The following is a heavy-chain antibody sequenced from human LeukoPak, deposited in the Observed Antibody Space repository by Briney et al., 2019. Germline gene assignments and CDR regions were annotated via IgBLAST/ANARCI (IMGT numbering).Heavy chain of an antibody. D-gene: IGHD5-18*01. V-gene: IGHV3-23*01. J-gene: IGHJ5*02. CDR3: TTVGIQLWS. Sequence: PGGTLRLSCAASGFTFSSYGMSWVRQAPGKGLEWISAISGSGGSTYYADSVKGRFTISRDNSNNTLYLQMNSLKTEDTAVYYCTTVGIQLWSWGQGTLVTVSS. CDR2: ISGSGGST. CDR1: GFTFSSYG.